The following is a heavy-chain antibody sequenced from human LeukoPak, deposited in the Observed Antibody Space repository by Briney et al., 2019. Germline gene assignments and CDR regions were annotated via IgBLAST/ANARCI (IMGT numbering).Heavy chain of an antibody. D-gene: IGHD3-9*01. J-gene: IGHJ4*02. V-gene: IGHV1-69*05. CDR1: GGTFSSYA. Sequence: ASVKVSCKASGGTFSSYAISWVRQAPGQGLEWMGGIIPIFGTANYAQKFQGRVTITTDESTSTAYMELSSLRSEDTAVYYCARSVVSTGLLNYWGQGTLVTVSS. CDR3: ARSVVSTGLLNY. CDR2: IIPIFGTA.